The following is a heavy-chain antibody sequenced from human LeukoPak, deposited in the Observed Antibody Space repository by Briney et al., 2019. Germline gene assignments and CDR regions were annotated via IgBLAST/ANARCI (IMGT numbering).Heavy chain of an antibody. V-gene: IGHV3-48*03. CDR1: GLTYSRYE. Sequence: PGVSLRLFCAASGLTYSRYEMNWVRQAPGKGLEWVSYISSSGSTIYYADSVKGRFTISRDNAKNSLYLQMNSLGAEDTAVYYCARDCTNGVCWDYWGQGTLVTVSS. CDR2: ISSSGSTI. D-gene: IGHD2-8*01. CDR3: ARDCTNGVCWDY. J-gene: IGHJ4*02.